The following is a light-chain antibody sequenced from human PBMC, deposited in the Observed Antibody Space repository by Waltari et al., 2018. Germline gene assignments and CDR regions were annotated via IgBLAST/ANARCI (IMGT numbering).Light chain of an antibody. CDR1: QSISSY. V-gene: IGKV1-39*01. Sequence: DIQMTQSPSSLSASVGDRVTITCRASQSISSYLNWYQQKPGKAPNLLIYAASILQSGVPSRFSGSGSGTDFTLSISSLQPEDFATYYCQQSNSNSRTFGQGTKVEI. J-gene: IGKJ1*01. CDR2: AAS. CDR3: QQSNSNSRT.